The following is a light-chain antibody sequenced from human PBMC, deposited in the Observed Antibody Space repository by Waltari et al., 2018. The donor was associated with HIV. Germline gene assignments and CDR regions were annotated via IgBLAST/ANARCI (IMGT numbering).Light chain of an antibody. Sequence: QSALTQPASVSGSPGQSITISCTGTRSDVAGYNYVSWYQPHPGKVPNLMIYEVSNRPSGVSNRFSGSKSGNTASLTISGLQAEDEADYYCSSYTTSSTLGGVFGTGTKVTVL. J-gene: IGLJ1*01. CDR2: EVS. CDR1: RSDVAGYNY. CDR3: SSYTTSSTLGGV. V-gene: IGLV2-14*01.